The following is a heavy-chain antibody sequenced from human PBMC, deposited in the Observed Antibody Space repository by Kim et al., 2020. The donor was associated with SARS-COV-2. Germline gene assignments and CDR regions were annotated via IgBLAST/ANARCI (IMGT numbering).Heavy chain of an antibody. J-gene: IGHJ4*02. CDR2: IYYSGST. CDR1: GGSISSGGYY. D-gene: IGHD1-26*01. V-gene: IGHV4-31*03. CDR3: ARTDSGSYQNYFDY. Sequence: SETLSLTCTVSGGSISSGGYYWSWIRQHPGKGLEWIGYIYYSGSTYYNPSLKSRVTISVDTSKNQFSLKLSSVTAADTAVYYCARTDSGSYQNYFDYWGQGTLVTVSS.